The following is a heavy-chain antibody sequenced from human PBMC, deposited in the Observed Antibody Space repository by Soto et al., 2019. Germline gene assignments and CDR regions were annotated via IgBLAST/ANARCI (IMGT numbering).Heavy chain of an antibody. D-gene: IGHD6-13*01. CDR2: ISGSGDST. CDR1: GFAFSNFA. CDR3: AKSFSSNWYDYFNY. V-gene: IGHV3-23*01. J-gene: IGHJ4*02. Sequence: GGSLRLSCAASGFAFSNFAMSWVRQAPGKGLEWVSAISGSGDSTYYTDSVKGRFAISRDISKNTLYLQMHSLRAEDTALYYCAKSFSSNWYDYFNYWGQGTLVTVSS.